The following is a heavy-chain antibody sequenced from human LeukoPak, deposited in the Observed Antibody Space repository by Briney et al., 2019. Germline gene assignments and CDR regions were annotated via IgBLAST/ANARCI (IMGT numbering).Heavy chain of an antibody. Sequence: ASVKVSCKASGYTFTGYYMHWVRQAPGQGLEWMGCINPNSGGTNYAQKFQGRVTMTRDTSISTAYMELSRLRSDDTAVYYCVRGPRRSWFGTIQAVDYWGQGTLVTVSS. D-gene: IGHD3-10*01. CDR3: VRGPRRSWFGTIQAVDY. CDR2: INPNSGGT. V-gene: IGHV1-2*02. J-gene: IGHJ4*02. CDR1: GYTFTGYY.